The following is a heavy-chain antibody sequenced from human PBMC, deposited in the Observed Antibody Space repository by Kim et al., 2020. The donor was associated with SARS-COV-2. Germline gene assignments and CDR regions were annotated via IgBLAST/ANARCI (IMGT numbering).Heavy chain of an antibody. D-gene: IGHD1-7*01. CDR2: IIPILGIA. V-gene: IGHV1-69*04. CDR3: ARDLVTGTRVGYFDY. Sequence: SVKVSCKASGGTFSSYAISWVRQAPGQGLEWMGRIIPILGIANYAQKFQGRVTITADKSTSTAYMELSSLRSEDTAVYYCARDLVTGTRVGYFDYWGQGTLVTVSS. CDR1: GGTFSSYA. J-gene: IGHJ4*02.